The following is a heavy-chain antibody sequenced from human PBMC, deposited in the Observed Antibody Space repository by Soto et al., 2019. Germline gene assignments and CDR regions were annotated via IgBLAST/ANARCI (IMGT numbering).Heavy chain of an antibody. CDR1: GYTSTSYG. CDR2: INAGNGNT. V-gene: IGHV1-3*01. CDR3: ARAPGGPGIAEY. D-gene: IGHD6-13*01. J-gene: IGHJ4*02. Sequence: ASVKVSCKASGYTSTSYGVHWVRQAPGQRLEWMGWINAGNGNTKYSQKFQGRVTITRDTSASTAYMELSSLRSEDTAVYYCARAPGGPGIAEYGGQGTLVTVSS.